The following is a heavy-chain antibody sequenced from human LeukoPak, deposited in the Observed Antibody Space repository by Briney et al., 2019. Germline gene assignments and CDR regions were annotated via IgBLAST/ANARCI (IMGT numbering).Heavy chain of an antibody. Sequence: PGGSLRLSCAASGFTFSSYSMNWVRQAPGKGLEWVSSISSSSSYIYYADSVKGRFTISRDNAKNSLYLQMNSLRAEDTAVYYCAREKGGWNYAAFDIWGQGTMVTVSS. CDR3: AREKGGWNYAAFDI. V-gene: IGHV3-21*01. D-gene: IGHD1-7*01. CDR1: GFTFSSYS. J-gene: IGHJ3*02. CDR2: ISSSSSYI.